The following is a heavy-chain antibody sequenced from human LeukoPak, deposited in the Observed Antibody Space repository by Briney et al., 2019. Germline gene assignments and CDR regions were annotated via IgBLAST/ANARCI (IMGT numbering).Heavy chain of an antibody. CDR2: ISYDGSNK. D-gene: IGHD6-13*01. Sequence: GRSLRLSCAASGFTFCSYAIHGVRQAPGKGLEWVAVISYDGSNKYYADSVKGRFTISRDNSKNTLYLQMNSLRAEDTAVYYCARDRGQLVNDYWGQGTLVTVSS. V-gene: IGHV3-30*04. CDR1: GFTFCSYA. CDR3: ARDRGQLVNDY. J-gene: IGHJ4*02.